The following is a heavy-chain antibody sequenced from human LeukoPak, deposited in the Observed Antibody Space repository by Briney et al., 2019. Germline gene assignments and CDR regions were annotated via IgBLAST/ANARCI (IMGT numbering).Heavy chain of an antibody. CDR1: GFTFSDYW. D-gene: IGHD3-22*01. V-gene: IGHV3-74*01. CDR3: AKSPYYYNSRLAGFDI. J-gene: IGHJ3*02. CDR2: IKSDGTYT. Sequence: GGSLRLSCVASGFTFSDYWMHWVRQAPGKGLVWVSRIKSDGTYTTYADSVKGRFTISRDNAKNTLYLQMSSLRAEDTAVYYCAKSPYYYNSRLAGFDIWGQGTMVTVSS.